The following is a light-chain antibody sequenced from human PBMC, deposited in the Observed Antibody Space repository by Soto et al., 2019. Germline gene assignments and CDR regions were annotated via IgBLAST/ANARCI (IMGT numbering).Light chain of an antibody. Sequence: DIQITQSPSTLSASVGDIFTITCRARQSIRTWLAWYQQKPGKAPQILISGAFGLQGGVPPRFSGSGSGTQFTLTITTLQPDDVETYYCPQYNSHNTFGGGTKVKIK. CDR3: PQYNSHNT. CDR1: QSIRTW. CDR2: GAF. V-gene: IGKV1-5*01. J-gene: IGKJ4*01.